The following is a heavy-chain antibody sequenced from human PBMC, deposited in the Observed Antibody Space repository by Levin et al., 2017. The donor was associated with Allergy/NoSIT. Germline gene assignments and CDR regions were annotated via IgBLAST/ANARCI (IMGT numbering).Heavy chain of an antibody. CDR1: GGSISSSSYY. Sequence: SQTLSLTCTVSGGSISSSSYYWGWIRQPPGKGLEWIGSIYYSGSTYYNPSLKSRVTISVDTSKNQFSLKLSSVTAADTAVYYCARQSTQGVRGFRRRDAFDIWGQGTMVTVSS. D-gene: IGHD3-10*02. CDR2: IYYSGST. CDR3: ARQSTQGVRGFRRRDAFDI. J-gene: IGHJ3*02. V-gene: IGHV4-39*01.